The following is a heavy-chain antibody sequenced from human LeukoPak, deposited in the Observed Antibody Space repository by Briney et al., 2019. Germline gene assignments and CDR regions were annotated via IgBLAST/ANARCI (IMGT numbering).Heavy chain of an antibody. D-gene: IGHD5-24*01. CDR1: GGTFNSYA. CDR2: IIPMLDIV. CDR3: ARGSRDGCSYIDY. J-gene: IGHJ4*02. Sequence: SVKVSCKASGGTFNSYAISWVRQAPGQGLEWMGRIIPMLDIVNSAQKFQGRVTITADKSSSTAYMELSSLRSEDTAVYYCARGSRDGCSYIDYWGQGTLVTVSS. V-gene: IGHV1-69*04.